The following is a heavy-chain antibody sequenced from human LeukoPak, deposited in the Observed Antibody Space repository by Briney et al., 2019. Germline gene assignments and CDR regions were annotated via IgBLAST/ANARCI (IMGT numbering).Heavy chain of an antibody. Sequence: VGSLRLSCAASGFTFSSYNMNWVRQAPGKGLEWVSDISSSGSTIYFADSVKGRFTISRDNAKNSLYLQMNSLRDEDTAVYYCARLEYYYVSGNYYKLFDYWGQGTLVTVCS. CDR1: GFTFSSYN. CDR2: ISSSGSTI. D-gene: IGHD3-10*01. V-gene: IGHV3-48*02. CDR3: ARLEYYYVSGNYYKLFDY. J-gene: IGHJ4*02.